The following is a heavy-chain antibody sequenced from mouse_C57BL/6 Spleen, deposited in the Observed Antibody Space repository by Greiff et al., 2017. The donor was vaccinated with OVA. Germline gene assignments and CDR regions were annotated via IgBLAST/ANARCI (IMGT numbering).Heavy chain of an antibody. CDR2: IYPGDGDT. CDR3: ASEGYYGSSPAY. D-gene: IGHD1-1*01. J-gene: IGHJ3*01. Sequence: QVQLQQSGPELVKPGASVKISCKASGYAFSSSWMNWVKQRPGKGLEWIGRIYPGDGDTNYNGKFKGKATLTADKSSSTAYMQLSSLTSEDSAVYFCASEGYYGSSPAYWGQGTLVTVSA. CDR1: GYAFSSSW. V-gene: IGHV1-82*01.